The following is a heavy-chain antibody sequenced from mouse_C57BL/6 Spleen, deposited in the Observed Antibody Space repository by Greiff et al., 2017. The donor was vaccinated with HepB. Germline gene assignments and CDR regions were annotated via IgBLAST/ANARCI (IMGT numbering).Heavy chain of an antibody. J-gene: IGHJ3*01. CDR1: GYTFPGYW. D-gene: IGHD4-1*01. CDR2: IYPSDSET. V-gene: IGHV1-61*01. Sequence: QLQLKQPGAERVRPGSSVKLSCKASGYTFPGYWRDGVNQRPGQGLEWICNIYPSDSETHYNQKFKDKATLTVDKSSSTAYMQLSSLTSEDSAVYYCARGTGTLAYWGQGTLVTVSA. CDR3: ARGTGTLAY.